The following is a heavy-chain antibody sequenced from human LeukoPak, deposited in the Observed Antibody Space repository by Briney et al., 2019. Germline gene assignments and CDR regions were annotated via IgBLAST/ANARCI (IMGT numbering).Heavy chain of an antibody. CDR3: ARDGMGAISPNDAFDI. CDR1: GGTFSSYA. CDR2: IIPIFGTA. Sequence: SVKVSCKASGGTFSSYAISWVRQAPGQGLEWMGGIIPIFGTANYAQKFQGRVTITADESTSTAYMELSSLRSEDTAVYYCARDGMGAISPNDAFDIWGQGTMVTVSS. V-gene: IGHV1-69*13. J-gene: IGHJ3*02. D-gene: IGHD1-26*01.